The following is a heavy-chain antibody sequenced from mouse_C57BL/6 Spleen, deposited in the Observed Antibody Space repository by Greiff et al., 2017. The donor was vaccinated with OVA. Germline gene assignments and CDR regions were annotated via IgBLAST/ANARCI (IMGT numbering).Heavy chain of an antibody. CDR2: IDPSDSYT. Sequence: VQLQQPGAELVMPGASVKLSCKASGYTFTSYWMHWVKQRPGQGLEWIGEIDPSDSYTNYNQKFKGKSTLTVDKSSSTAYMQLSSLTSEDSAVYYCARGEGLLDYWGQGTTLTVSS. V-gene: IGHV1-69*01. CDR3: ARGEGLLDY. J-gene: IGHJ2*01. D-gene: IGHD2-2*01. CDR1: GYTFTSYW.